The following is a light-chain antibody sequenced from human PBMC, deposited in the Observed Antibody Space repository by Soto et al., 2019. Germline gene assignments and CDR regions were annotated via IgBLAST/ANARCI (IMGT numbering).Light chain of an antibody. CDR2: LGS. V-gene: IGKV2-28*01. CDR1: QSLLHSNGYNY. Sequence: DLVMTQSPLSLPVTPGEPASISCRSSQSLLHSNGYNYLDWYLQKPGQSPQLLIYLGSNRASRVPARFSGSGSGTDFTLKISRVEAEDVGVYYCMQALQTPITFGQGTRLEIK. CDR3: MQALQTPIT. J-gene: IGKJ5*01.